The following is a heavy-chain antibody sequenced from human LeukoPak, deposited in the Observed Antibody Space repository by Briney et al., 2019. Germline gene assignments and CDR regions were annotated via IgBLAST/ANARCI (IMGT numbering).Heavy chain of an antibody. Sequence: ASVKVSCKASGYTFTGYYMHWVRQAPGQGLEWMGWINPNSGGTNYGQKFQGRVTMTRDTSISTAYMELSRLRSDDTAVYYCARSGYSSGWFWLGIDYWGQGTLVTVSS. CDR2: INPNSGGT. CDR3: ARSGYSSGWFWLGIDY. J-gene: IGHJ4*02. CDR1: GYTFTGYY. V-gene: IGHV1-2*02. D-gene: IGHD6-19*01.